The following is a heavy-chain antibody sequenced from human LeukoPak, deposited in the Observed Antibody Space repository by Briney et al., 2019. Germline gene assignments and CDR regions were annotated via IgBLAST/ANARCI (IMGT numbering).Heavy chain of an antibody. J-gene: IGHJ4*02. CDR3: ARVYNSGWYVDY. CDR2: LFSGGRT. V-gene: IGHV3-53*01. Sequence: GGSLRLSCAASGLTVSSNSMTWVRQAPGKGLEWVSVLFSGGRTYYADSVKGRFTISRDNSKNTLYLQLNSLRVEDTAVYYCARVYNSGWYVDYWGQGTLVTVSS. D-gene: IGHD6-19*01. CDR1: GLTVSSNS.